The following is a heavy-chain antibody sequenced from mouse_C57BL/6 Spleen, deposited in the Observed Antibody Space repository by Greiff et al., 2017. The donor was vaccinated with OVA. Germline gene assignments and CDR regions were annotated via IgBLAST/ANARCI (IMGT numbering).Heavy chain of an antibody. J-gene: IGHJ1*03. CDR1: GFTFSSYA. CDR2: ISDGGSYT. CDR3: AREDWDVRYFDV. Sequence: EVKVEESGGGLVKPGGSLKLSCAASGFTFSSYAMSWVRQTPEKRLEWVATISDGGSYTYYPDNVKGRFTISRDNAKNNLYLQMSHLKSEDTAMYYCAREDWDVRYFDVWGTGTTVTVSS. D-gene: IGHD4-1*01. V-gene: IGHV5-4*01.